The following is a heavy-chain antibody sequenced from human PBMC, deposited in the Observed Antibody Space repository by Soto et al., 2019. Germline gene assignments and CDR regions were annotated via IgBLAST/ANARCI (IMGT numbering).Heavy chain of an antibody. V-gene: IGHV3-30*19. CDR1: VLTFRCYG. D-gene: IGHD2-21*02. CDR3: ARDSLGETDIVVATAIGPNWFDP. J-gene: IGHJ5*02. CDR2: ISYDGSNK. Sequence: PWPSLLIPCLASVLTFRCYGMAWVRQARGKRLDLVGVISYDGSNKYYADSVKGRFSISRDNSKNALYLQMNSLRAEDTAVYYCARDSLGETDIVVATAIGPNWFDPWGQGTLFSVSS.